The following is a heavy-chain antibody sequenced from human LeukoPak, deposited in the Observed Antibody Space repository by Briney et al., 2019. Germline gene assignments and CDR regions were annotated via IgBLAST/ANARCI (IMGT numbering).Heavy chain of an antibody. CDR1: GGTFSSYA. D-gene: IGHD2-21*01. CDR3: ARGLRDEDRHYNYYYMDV. Sequence: ASVKVSCKASGGTFSSYAISWVRQAPGQGLEWMGRIIPILGIANYAQKFQGRVTITADKSTSTAYMELSSLRSEDTAVYYCARGLRDEDRHYNYYYMDVWGKGTTVTVSS. V-gene: IGHV1-69*04. CDR2: IIPILGIA. J-gene: IGHJ6*03.